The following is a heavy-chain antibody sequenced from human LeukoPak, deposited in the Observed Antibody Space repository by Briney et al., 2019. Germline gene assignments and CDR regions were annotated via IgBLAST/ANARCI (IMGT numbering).Heavy chain of an antibody. CDR3: ARHRANMAGRAYDI. V-gene: IGHV4-61*03. D-gene: IGHD6-19*01. J-gene: IGHJ3*02. CDR1: GGSISSGSYY. CDR2: IYFSGTT. Sequence: SQTLSLTCTVSGGSISSGSYYWSWIRQPPGKGLEWIGYIYFSGTTSYNPSLKSRVTISVDTSKSHFSLILNSVTAADTAVYYCARHRANMAGRAYDIWGQGTVVTVSS.